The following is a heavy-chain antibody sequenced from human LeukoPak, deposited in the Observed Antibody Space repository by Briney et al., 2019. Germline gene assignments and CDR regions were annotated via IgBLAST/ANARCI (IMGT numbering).Heavy chain of an antibody. CDR1: GFTFDDYA. CDR3: AKEANLTYYYDSSGFCD. CDR2: ISWNSGSI. V-gene: IGHV3-9*01. Sequence: GGSLRLSCAASGFTFDDYAMHWVRQAPGKGLEWVSGISWNSGSIGYADSVKGRFTISRDNAKNSLYLQMNSLRAEDTALYYCAKEANLTYYYDSSGFCDRGQGTLVTVSS. J-gene: IGHJ4*02. D-gene: IGHD3-22*01.